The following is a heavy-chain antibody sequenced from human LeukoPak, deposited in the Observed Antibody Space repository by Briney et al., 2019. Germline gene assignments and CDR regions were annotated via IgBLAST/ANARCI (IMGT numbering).Heavy chain of an antibody. CDR3: ARNYHGSGSYYDLNNWFDP. V-gene: IGHV4-4*07. J-gene: IGHJ5*02. CDR2: LYSSGST. Sequence: PSETLSLTCTVSGGSISSYYWSWIRRPAGKGLEWIGRLYSSGSTTYNPSLKSRVTMSVDASKNQFSLRLSSVTAADTAVYYCARNYHGSGSYYDLNNWFDPWGQGTLVTVSA. D-gene: IGHD3-10*01. CDR1: GGSISSYY.